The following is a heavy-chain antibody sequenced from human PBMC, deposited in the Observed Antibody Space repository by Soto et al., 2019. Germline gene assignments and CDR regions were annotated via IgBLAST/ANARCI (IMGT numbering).Heavy chain of an antibody. CDR1: GYTFTSYD. D-gene: IGHD6-13*01. V-gene: IGHV1-8*01. CDR3: ARSSSSWRDAFDI. Sequence: ASVKVSGKASGYTFTSYDINWVRQATGQGLEWMGWMNPNSGNTGYAQKFQGRVTMTRNTSISTAYMELSSLRSEDTAVYYCARSSSSWRDAFDIWGQGTMVTVSS. J-gene: IGHJ3*02. CDR2: MNPNSGNT.